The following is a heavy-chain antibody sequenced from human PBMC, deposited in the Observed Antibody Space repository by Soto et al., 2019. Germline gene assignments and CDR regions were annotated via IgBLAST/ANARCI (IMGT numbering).Heavy chain of an antibody. CDR1: GFTIGGYS. CDR2: ISSSSSYI. J-gene: IGHJ4*02. Sequence: GGSLRLSCEASGFTIGGYSMNWVRQAPGKGLEWVSSISSSSSYIYYADSVKGRFTISRDNAKNSLYLQMNSLRAEDTAVYYCARAPYYYDSSGYWAYWGQGTLVTVSS. CDR3: ARAPYYYDSSGYWAY. D-gene: IGHD3-22*01. V-gene: IGHV3-21*01.